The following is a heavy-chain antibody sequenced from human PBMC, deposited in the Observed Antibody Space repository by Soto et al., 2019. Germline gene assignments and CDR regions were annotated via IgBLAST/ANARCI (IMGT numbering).Heavy chain of an antibody. CDR3: ARTLPRNRYDFRSGSPYYLDY. V-gene: IGHV1-8*01. J-gene: IGHJ4*02. CDR2: MNPNSGNT. Sequence: GASVKVSCKASGYTFTSYDINWVRQATGQGLEWMGWMNPNSGNTGYAQKFQGRVTMTRNTSISTAYMELSSLRSEDTAVYYCARTLPRNRYDFRSGSPYYLDYWGQGTLVTVSS. CDR1: GYTFTSYD. D-gene: IGHD3-3*01.